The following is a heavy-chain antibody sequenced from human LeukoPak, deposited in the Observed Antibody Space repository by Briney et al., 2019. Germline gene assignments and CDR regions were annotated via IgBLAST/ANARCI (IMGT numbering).Heavy chain of an antibody. CDR3: AKSKGLIACLYYFVH. D-gene: IGHD6-13*01. CDR1: GFTFSSYA. J-gene: IGHJ4*02. Sequence: GGSLRLSCAASGFTFSSYALCWVRQAPGKGLEWVSALSGSGGSTYYADSVKGRFTISRDNSKNTLYLQMNSLRAEDTAVNYCAKSKGLIACLYYFVHGGQGTLVTVSS. CDR2: LSGSGGST. V-gene: IGHV3-23*01.